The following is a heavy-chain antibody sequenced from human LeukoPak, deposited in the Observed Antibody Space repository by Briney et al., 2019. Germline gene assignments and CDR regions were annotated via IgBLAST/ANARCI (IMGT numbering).Heavy chain of an antibody. D-gene: IGHD2-15*01. Sequence: GGSLRLSCAASGFTFSSYGMHWVRQAPGKGLEWVAFIRYDGSNKYYADSVKGRFTISRDDSKNTLYLQMNSLRAEDTAVYYCAKGYCSGSSCYHFDYWGQGTLVTVSS. CDR2: IRYDGSNK. V-gene: IGHV3-30*02. J-gene: IGHJ4*02. CDR3: AKGYCSGSSCYHFDY. CDR1: GFTFSSYG.